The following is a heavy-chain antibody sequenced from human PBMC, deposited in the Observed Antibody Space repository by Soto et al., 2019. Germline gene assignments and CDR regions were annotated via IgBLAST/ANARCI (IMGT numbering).Heavy chain of an antibody. CDR1: GYTFTTFW. V-gene: IGHV5-10-1*01. CDR2: IDPRDSYV. Sequence: PGESLKISCTGFGYTFTTFWISWVRQMPRKGLEWMGRIDPRDSYVNYSPSFQGHVTISVDKSINTAYLQWGSLKASDTAMYYCARLYCTTSTCDSWFDPWGQGTLVTVSS. CDR3: ARLYCTTSTCDSWFDP. J-gene: IGHJ5*02. D-gene: IGHD2-2*01.